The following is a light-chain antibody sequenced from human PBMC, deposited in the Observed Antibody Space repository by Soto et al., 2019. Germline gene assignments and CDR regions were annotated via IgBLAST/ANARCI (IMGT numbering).Light chain of an antibody. CDR1: QSVSSSN. V-gene: IGKV3-20*01. Sequence: EIVLTQSPATLSLSPRERATLSCRASQSVSSSNLAWYQQKPGQAPRLVISGASSRAAGLPDRFSGSGSGTDFTLTISRLEPEDFAVYYCQHYDDSPPRYTFGQGTKLEIK. J-gene: IGKJ2*01. CDR3: QHYDDSPPRYT. CDR2: GAS.